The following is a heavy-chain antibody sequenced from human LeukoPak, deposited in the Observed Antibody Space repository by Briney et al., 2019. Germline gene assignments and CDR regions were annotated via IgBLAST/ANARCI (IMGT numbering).Heavy chain of an antibody. V-gene: IGHV1-2*02. CDR3: AAHLFPYSGSYRDDAFDI. CDR1: GYTFTGYY. CDR2: INPNSGGT. J-gene: IGHJ3*02. Sequence: GASVKVSCKASGYTFTGYYMHWVRQAPGQGLEWMGWINPNSGGTNYAQKFQGRVTMTRDTSISTAYMELSRLRSDDTAVYYCAAHLFPYSGSYRDDAFDIWGQGTMVTVSS. D-gene: IGHD1-26*01.